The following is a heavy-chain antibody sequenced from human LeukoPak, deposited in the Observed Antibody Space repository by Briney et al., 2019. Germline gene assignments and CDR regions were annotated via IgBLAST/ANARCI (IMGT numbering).Heavy chain of an antibody. CDR1: GDSVSSNSAA. CDR2: TYYRSKRYN. CDR3: ARVTRITGTTSIWYFDL. J-gene: IGHJ2*01. V-gene: IGHV6-1*01. Sequence: SQTLSLTCAISGDSVSSNSAAWNWIRQSPSRGLEWLGRTYYRSKRYNDYAVSVKSRITINPDTSKNQFSLQLNSVTPEDTAVYYCARVTRITGTTSIWYFDLWGRGTLVTVSS. D-gene: IGHD1-7*01.